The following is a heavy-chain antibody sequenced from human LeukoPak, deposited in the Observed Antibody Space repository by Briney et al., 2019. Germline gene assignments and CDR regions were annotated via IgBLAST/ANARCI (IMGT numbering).Heavy chain of an antibody. Sequence: PSETLSLTCTVSGGSISSSSYYWGWIRQPPGKGLEWIGSIYYSGSTYYNPSLKSRVTISVDTSKNQFSLKLSSVTAADTAVYYCARHSGGYYFFNYWGQGTLVTVSS. CDR3: ARHSGGYYFFNY. CDR1: GGSISSSSYY. CDR2: IYYSGST. V-gene: IGHV4-39*01. J-gene: IGHJ4*02. D-gene: IGHD3-22*01.